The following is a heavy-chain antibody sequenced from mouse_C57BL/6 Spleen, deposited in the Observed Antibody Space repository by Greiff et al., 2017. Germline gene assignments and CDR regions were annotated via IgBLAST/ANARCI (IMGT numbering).Heavy chain of an antibody. D-gene: IGHD1-1*01. Sequence: EVQLQQSGAELVRPGASVKLSCTASGFNIKDDYMHWVKQRPEQGLEWIGWIDPENGDTEYASKFQGKATITADTSSNTAYLQRSSLTSEDTAVYYCTTDYGSSYVLCYWGQGTTLTVSS. CDR3: TTDYGSSYVLCY. J-gene: IGHJ2*01. CDR1: GFNIKDDY. V-gene: IGHV14-4*01. CDR2: IDPENGDT.